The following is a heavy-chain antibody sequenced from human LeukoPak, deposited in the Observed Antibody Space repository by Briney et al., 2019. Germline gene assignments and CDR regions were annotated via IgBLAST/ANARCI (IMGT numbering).Heavy chain of an antibody. CDR3: ATGTFYYGS. CDR2: IKQDESEE. CDR1: GFTFSNFW. Sequence: PGGSLRLSCAASGFTFSNFWVTWVRQAPGKGREWVASIKQDESEEYYVDSVKGRFTISRDNAQNSLYLQMNSLRAEDTAVYYCATGTFYYGSWGQGTLVTVPS. V-gene: IGHV3-7*03. D-gene: IGHD3-10*01. J-gene: IGHJ4*02.